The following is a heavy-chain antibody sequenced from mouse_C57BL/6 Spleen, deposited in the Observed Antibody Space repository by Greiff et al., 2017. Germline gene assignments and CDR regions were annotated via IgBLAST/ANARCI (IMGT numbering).Heavy chain of an antibody. CDR3: ARRGYNYGSSRWYFDV. Sequence: QVQLQQPGAELVRPGSSVKLSCKASGYTFTSYWMHWVKQRPIQGLEWIGNIDPSDSETHYNQKFKDKATLTVDKSSSTAYMQLSSLTSEDSEVYYCARRGYNYGSSRWYFDVWGTGTTVTVSS. D-gene: IGHD1-1*01. CDR2: IDPSDSET. CDR1: GYTFTSYW. J-gene: IGHJ1*03. V-gene: IGHV1-52*01.